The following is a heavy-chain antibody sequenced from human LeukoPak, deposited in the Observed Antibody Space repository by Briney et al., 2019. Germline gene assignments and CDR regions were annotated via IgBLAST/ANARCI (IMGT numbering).Heavy chain of an antibody. V-gene: IGHV3-23*01. D-gene: IGHD6-19*01. Sequence: GGSLRLSCAASGFTFTSYAMSWVRQAPGKGLGWVSAISISGGSTYYAESVKGRFSISRDNSKNTLYLQMNSLRAEDTAVYYCAKDSGSGWYFQPIEYWGQGTLVTVSS. J-gene: IGHJ4*02. CDR2: ISISGGST. CDR3: AKDSGSGWYFQPIEY. CDR1: GFTFTSYA.